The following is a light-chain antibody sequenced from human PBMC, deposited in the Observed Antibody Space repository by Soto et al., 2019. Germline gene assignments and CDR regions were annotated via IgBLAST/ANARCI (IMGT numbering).Light chain of an antibody. CDR1: QSVGTR. V-gene: IGKV3-11*01. CDR2: DAS. Sequence: EVVLRQSPATLSLSPGTRATLSCRASQSVGTRLAWYQQRPGQAPRLLIFDASNRATGIPARFSGSGSGTDFTLTISSLEPEDFAVYYCQQRTDWRYTFGWGTKLEIK. J-gene: IGKJ2*01. CDR3: QQRTDWRYT.